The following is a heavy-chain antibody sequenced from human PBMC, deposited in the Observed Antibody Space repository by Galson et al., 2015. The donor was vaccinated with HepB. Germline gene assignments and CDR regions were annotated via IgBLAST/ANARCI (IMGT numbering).Heavy chain of an antibody. Sequence: SLRLSXAXSGFKXDXHGMSXXRQAXGKGLEXXXGINWXXGSIDXXVSVKGRFXXSRDNAKNSXHLEMXSLGPEDTALYYCAXESLPGXXGSRTDVWGQ. D-gene: IGHD1-26*01. V-gene: IGHV3-20*03. CDR2: INWXXGSI. CDR3: AXESLPGXXGSRTDV. CDR1: GFKXDXHG. J-gene: IGHJ3*01.